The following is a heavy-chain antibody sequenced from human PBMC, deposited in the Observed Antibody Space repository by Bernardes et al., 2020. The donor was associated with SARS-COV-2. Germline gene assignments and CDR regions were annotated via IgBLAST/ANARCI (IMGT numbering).Heavy chain of an antibody. V-gene: IGHV4-34*01. CDR3: ARGKSPAGYGRIRGQFDP. CDR1: GGSFSGYH. D-gene: IGHD2-15*01. J-gene: IGHJ5*02. Sequence: SETLYLTCAVYGGSFSGYHWNWIRQSPGKGLEWIGDINHSGSAKYNPSPKSRVTMSVDTSKKQFSLMLGSVTAADTAVYFCARGKSPAGYGRIRGQFDPWGQGTLVAVSS. CDR2: INHSGSA.